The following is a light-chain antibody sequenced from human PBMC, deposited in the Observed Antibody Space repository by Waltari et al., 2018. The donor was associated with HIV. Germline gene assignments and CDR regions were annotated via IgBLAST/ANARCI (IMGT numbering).Light chain of an antibody. CDR2: NNN. Sequence: QSGLPQPPSLSATPGQKVTIPCSVSTPTFGNNFLSCSHRIQGTRPKLLIYNNNERPSGIPARFSGSKSGTSATLGITGLQTGDEADYYCATWDSSLNGVLFGGGTKLTAL. J-gene: IGLJ2*01. CDR3: ATWDSSLNGVL. CDR1: TPTFGNNF. V-gene: IGLV1-51*01.